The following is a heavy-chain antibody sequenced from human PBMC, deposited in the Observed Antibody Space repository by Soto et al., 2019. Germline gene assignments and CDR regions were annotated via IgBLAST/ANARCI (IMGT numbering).Heavy chain of an antibody. V-gene: IGHV3-64*01. CDR1: GFTFSSYD. J-gene: IGHJ4*02. Sequence: EVQLAESGGGMVLPGGSLRLSCVASGFTFSSYDMHWVRQAPGKGLEYVSSISSNGGTTYYGNSVQGRFTISRDNSKNTLYLQMGSLRAEDMAVYYCVRRVSGNYDYWGQGTMVTVS. CDR3: VRRVSGNYDY. D-gene: IGHD1-7*01. CDR2: ISSNGGTT.